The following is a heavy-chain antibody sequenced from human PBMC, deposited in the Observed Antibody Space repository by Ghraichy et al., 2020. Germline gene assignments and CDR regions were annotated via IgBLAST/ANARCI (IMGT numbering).Heavy chain of an antibody. J-gene: IGHJ4*02. CDR1: GGSFSGYY. V-gene: IGHV4-34*01. CDR2: INHSGST. CDR3: ARYYYDSSGYYYFDY. D-gene: IGHD3-22*01. Sequence: SETLSLTCAVYGGSFSGYYWSWIRQPPGKGLEWIGEINHSGSTNYNPSLKSRVTISVDTSKNQFSLKLSSVTAADTAVYYCARYYYDSSGYYYFDYWGQGTLVTVSS.